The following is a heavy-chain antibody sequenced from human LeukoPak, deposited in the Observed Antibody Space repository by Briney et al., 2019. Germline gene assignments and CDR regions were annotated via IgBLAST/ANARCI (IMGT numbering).Heavy chain of an antibody. D-gene: IGHD5-12*01. V-gene: IGHV4-59*01. CDR3: ARGGVTTIAQYDY. Sequence: SETLSLTCTVSGGSIISYFWSWIRQPPGKGPEWIGYIFDSGATNYNPSTNYNPSLKSRVTVSLDTSKNHFSLKLSSVTAADTAVYFCARGGVTTIAQYDYWGQGILVTVSS. CDR1: GGSIISYF. CDR2: IFDSGATNYNPST. J-gene: IGHJ4*02.